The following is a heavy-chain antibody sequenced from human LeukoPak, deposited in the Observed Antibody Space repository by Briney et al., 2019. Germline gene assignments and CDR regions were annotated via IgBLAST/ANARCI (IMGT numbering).Heavy chain of an antibody. D-gene: IGHD2-8*01. Sequence: SETLSLTCAVSGGSISSNNWWSWVRQPPGKGLEWIGEMYHSGSTNYNPSLKSRATISVDKSKNQFSLKLSSVTAADTAVYYCAREPYAAEHGRWFDPWGQGTLVTVSS. J-gene: IGHJ5*02. V-gene: IGHV4-4*02. CDR1: GGSISSNNW. CDR3: AREPYAAEHGRWFDP. CDR2: MYHSGST.